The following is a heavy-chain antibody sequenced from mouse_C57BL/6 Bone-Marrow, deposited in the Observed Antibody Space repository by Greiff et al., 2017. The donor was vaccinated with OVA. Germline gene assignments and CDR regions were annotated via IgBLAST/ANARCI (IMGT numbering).Heavy chain of an antibody. CDR1: GYTFTSYW. CDR3: ARDYGRTRGAMDY. J-gene: IGHJ4*01. D-gene: IGHD1-2*01. Sequence: VQLQQSGAELVKPGASVKLSCKASGYTFTSYWMHWVKQRPGQGLEWIGMIHPNSGSTNYNEKFKSKATLTVDKSSSTAYMLLSSLTSEDSAVYFCARDYGRTRGAMDYWGQGTSVTVSS. CDR2: IHPNSGST. V-gene: IGHV1-64*01.